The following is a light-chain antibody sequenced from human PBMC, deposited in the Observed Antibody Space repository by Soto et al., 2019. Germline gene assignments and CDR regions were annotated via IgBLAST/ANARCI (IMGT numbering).Light chain of an antibody. CDR2: TND. J-gene: IGLJ2*01. V-gene: IGLV1-44*01. CDR1: SSNIGAHT. Sequence: QSVLTQPPSASGTPGQRVSISCSGSSSNIGAHTVNWYQQLPGTAPRLLIYTNDQRPSGVPDRFSGSKSGTSASLAISGLQSGDEADYYCAAWDDSLSGSVVFGGGTKLTVL. CDR3: AAWDDSLSGSVV.